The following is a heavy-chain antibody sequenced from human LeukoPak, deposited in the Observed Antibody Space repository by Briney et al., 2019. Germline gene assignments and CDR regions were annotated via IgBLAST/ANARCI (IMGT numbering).Heavy chain of an antibody. CDR3: ARRRSRYGAPFDY. D-gene: IGHD4-17*01. J-gene: IGHJ4*02. V-gene: IGHV4-34*01. Sequence: PSETLSLTCAVYGGSFSGYYWSWIRQPPGKGLEWIGEINDSGSTNYNPSLKSRVTISVDTSKNQFSLKLSSVTAADTAVYYCARRRSRYGAPFDYWGQGTLVTVSS. CDR2: INDSGST. CDR1: GGSFSGYY.